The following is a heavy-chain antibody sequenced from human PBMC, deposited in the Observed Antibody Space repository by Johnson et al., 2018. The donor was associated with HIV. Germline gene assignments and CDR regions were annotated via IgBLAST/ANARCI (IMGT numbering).Heavy chain of an antibody. V-gene: IGHV3-30*18. J-gene: IGHJ3*02. CDR2: ISYDGSNK. CDR3: AKPMGGDDAFDI. D-gene: IGHD3-16*01. Sequence: QVQLVESGGSVVQPGRSLRLSCAASGFTLSSYAMHWVRQAPGKGLEWVAVISYDGSNKYNAESVKGRFTISRDNSKNTLYLQMNSLRAEDTAVYYCAKPMGGDDAFDIWGQGTMVTVSS. CDR1: GFTLSSYA.